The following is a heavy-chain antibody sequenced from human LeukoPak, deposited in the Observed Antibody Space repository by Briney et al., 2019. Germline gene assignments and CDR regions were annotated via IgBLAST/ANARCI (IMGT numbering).Heavy chain of an antibody. V-gene: IGHV4-4*02. D-gene: IGHD6-13*01. J-gene: IGHJ4*02. CDR2: IYHSGST. CDR1: GGSISSNW. Sequence: PSETLSLTCTVSGGSISSNWWSWVRQPPGKGLERIGEIYHSGSTNYNPSLKSRVTISVDKSKNQFSLRLSSVTAADTAVYYCARGQIAAAGNYFDYWGQGTLVTVSS. CDR3: ARGQIAAAGNYFDY.